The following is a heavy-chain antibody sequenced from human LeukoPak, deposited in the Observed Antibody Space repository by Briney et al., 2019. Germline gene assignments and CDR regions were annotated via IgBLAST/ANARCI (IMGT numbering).Heavy chain of an antibody. CDR3: ARDTVGYSSGGVDY. V-gene: IGHV4-39*07. D-gene: IGHD6-25*01. CDR1: SDSISSSSYL. J-gene: IGHJ4*02. Sequence: SETLSLTCSVSSDSISSSSYLWVWVRQPPGKGLEWIGDIYSNGHISYNPSLKSRVTISVDTSKNQFSLKLSSVTAADTAVYYCARDTVGYSSGGVDYWGQGTLVTVSS. CDR2: IYSNGHI.